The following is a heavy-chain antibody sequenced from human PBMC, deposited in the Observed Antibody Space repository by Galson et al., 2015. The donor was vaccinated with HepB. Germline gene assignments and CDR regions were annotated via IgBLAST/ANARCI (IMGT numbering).Heavy chain of an antibody. Sequence: SVKVSCKASGYTFTSYAMHWVRQAPGQRLEWMGWINAGNGNTKYSQKFQGRVTITRDTSASTAYMELSSLRSEDTAVYYCAREGYSYGYSEGLNGMDVWGQGTTVTVSS. V-gene: IGHV1-3*01. CDR1: GYTFTSYA. J-gene: IGHJ6*02. CDR2: INAGNGNT. D-gene: IGHD5-18*01. CDR3: AREGYSYGYSEGLNGMDV.